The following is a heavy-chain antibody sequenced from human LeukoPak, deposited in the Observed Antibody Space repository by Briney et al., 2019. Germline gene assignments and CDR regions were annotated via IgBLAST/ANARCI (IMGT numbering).Heavy chain of an antibody. CDR3: ARGFGTGSPFDY. Sequence: SETLSLTCTVSGGSISSYYWSWIRQPPGKGLEWIGYIYYSGSTNYNPSLKSRVTISVDTSKNQFSLKLSSVTAADTAVYYCARGFGTGSPFDYWGQGTLVTVSS. V-gene: IGHV4-59*01. CDR2: IYYSGST. CDR1: GGSISSYY. J-gene: IGHJ4*02. D-gene: IGHD3-10*01.